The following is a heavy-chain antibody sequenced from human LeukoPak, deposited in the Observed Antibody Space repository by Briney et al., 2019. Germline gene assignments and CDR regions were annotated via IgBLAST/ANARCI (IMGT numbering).Heavy chain of an antibody. V-gene: IGHV4-59*01. D-gene: IGHD3-10*01. J-gene: IGHJ4*02. CDR2: LFYSGST. Sequence: PSETLSLTCTVSGGSISSYYWSWIRQPPGKGLEWIAYLFYSGSTDYNPSLESRVTISVDTSKNQFSLKLRSVTAADTVVYYCATVAVIRGVTYFAYWGQGTLVTVSS. CDR1: GGSISSYY. CDR3: ATVAVIRGVTYFAY.